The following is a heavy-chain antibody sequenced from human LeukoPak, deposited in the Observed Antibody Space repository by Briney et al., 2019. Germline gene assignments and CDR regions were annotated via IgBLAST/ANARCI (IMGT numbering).Heavy chain of an antibody. CDR3: ARELVGSSSPGPGKIGFDP. D-gene: IGHD6-13*01. CDR2: IYHSGST. V-gene: IGHV4-38-2*02. Sequence: SETLSLTCTVSGYSISSGHYWGWIRQPPGKGLEWIGSIYHSGSTYYNPSLKSRVTISVDTSKNQFSLKLSSVTAADTAVYYCARELVGSSSPGPGKIGFDPWGQGTLVTVSS. CDR1: GYSISSGHY. J-gene: IGHJ5*02.